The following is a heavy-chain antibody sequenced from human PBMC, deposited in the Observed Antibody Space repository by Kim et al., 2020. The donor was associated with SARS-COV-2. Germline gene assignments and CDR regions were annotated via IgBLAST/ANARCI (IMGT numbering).Heavy chain of an antibody. CDR3: ARDARGLSCVDSVRDAFDI. Sequence: GGSLRLSCAASDFTVSRNYMSWVRQAPGKGLEWVSVVYSDGSTSYADSVKGRFTISRDNSKNTLYLQMNSLRAEDTAVYYCARDARGLSCVDSVRDAFDIWGQGTMVTVSS. D-gene: IGHD2-2*03. CDR2: VYSDGST. J-gene: IGHJ3*02. V-gene: IGHV3-53*01. CDR1: DFTVSRNY.